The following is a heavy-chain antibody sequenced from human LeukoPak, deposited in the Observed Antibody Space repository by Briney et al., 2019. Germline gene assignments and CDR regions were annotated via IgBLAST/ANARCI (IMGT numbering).Heavy chain of an antibody. CDR3: ARDITIFGDAFDI. Sequence: GGSLRLSCAASGFTFSSYSMNWVRQAPGKGLEWVSSISSSSYIYYADSVKGRFTISRDNAKNSLYLQMNSLRAEDTAVYYCARDITIFGDAFDIWGQGTVVTVSS. CDR2: ISSSSYI. D-gene: IGHD3-3*01. CDR1: GFTFSSYS. J-gene: IGHJ3*02. V-gene: IGHV3-21*01.